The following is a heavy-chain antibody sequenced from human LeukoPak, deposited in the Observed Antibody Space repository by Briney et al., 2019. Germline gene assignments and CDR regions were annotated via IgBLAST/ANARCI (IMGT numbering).Heavy chain of an antibody. CDR1: GFTFSSYG. CDR3: AKDRGAVAVLMDV. D-gene: IGHD6-19*01. CDR2: IRYDGSNK. J-gene: IGHJ6*03. Sequence: GGSLRLSCAASGFTFSSYGMHWVRQAPGKGLEWVAFIRYDGSNKYYADSVKGRFTISRDNSKNTLYLQMNSLRAEDTAVYYCAKDRGAVAVLMDVWGKGTTVTISS. V-gene: IGHV3-30*02.